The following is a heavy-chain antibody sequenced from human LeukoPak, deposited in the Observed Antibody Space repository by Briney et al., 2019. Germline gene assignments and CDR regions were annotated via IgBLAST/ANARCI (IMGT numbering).Heavy chain of an antibody. CDR1: GGSISSGGYY. Sequence: SETLSLTCTVSGGSISSGGYYWSWIRQPPGKGLEWIGYIYHSGSTYYNPSLKSRVTISVDRSKNQFSLKLSSVTAADTAVYYCASLLLDFWSVMDVWGKGTTVTVSS. CDR2: IYHSGST. D-gene: IGHD3-3*01. CDR3: ASLLLDFWSVMDV. J-gene: IGHJ6*03. V-gene: IGHV4-30-2*01.